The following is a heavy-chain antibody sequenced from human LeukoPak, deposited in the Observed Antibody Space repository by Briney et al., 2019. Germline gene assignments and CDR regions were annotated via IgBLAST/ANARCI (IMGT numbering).Heavy chain of an antibody. D-gene: IGHD2-15*01. Sequence: GGSLRLFCAASGFTFSSYSMNWVRQAPGKGLEWVSSISSSSSYIYYADSVKGRFTISRDNAKNSLYLQMNSLRAEDTAVYYCARVEGGYCSGGSCTSYYMDVWGKGTTVTVSS. CDR3: ARVEGGYCSGGSCTSYYMDV. V-gene: IGHV3-21*01. J-gene: IGHJ6*03. CDR2: ISSSSSYI. CDR1: GFTFSSYS.